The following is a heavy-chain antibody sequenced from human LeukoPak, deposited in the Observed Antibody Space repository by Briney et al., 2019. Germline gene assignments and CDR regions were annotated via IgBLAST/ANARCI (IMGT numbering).Heavy chain of an antibody. CDR1: GYNFNSQG. D-gene: IGHD3-9*01. CDR3: ARGLTGGVLRYFDWLLTRYYYYYYYMDV. CDR2: INTNTGNP. J-gene: IGHJ6*03. Sequence: GASVKVSCKASGYNFNSQGMNWVRQAPGQGLEWMGWINTNTGNPTYAQGFTGRFVFSLDTSVSTAYLQISSLKAEDTAVYYCARGLTGGVLRYFDWLLTRYYYYYYYMDVWGKGTTVTVSS. V-gene: IGHV7-4-1*02.